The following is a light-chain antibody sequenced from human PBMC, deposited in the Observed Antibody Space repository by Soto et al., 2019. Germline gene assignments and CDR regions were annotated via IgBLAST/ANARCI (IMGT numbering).Light chain of an antibody. CDR2: TAS. Sequence: DLPMTQSPSTLSASVGDRVTITCRASQSISSWLAWYQQKPGKAPKLLIYTASSLESGVPSRFSGSGSGTQFTLTISSLQPDYFATYYCQQYNSYSRTFGQGTKVEIK. J-gene: IGKJ1*01. CDR1: QSISSW. CDR3: QQYNSYSRT. V-gene: IGKV1-5*03.